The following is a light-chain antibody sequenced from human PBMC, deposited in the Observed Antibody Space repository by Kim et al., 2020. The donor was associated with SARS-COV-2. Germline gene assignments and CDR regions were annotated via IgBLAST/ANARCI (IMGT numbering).Light chain of an antibody. Sequence: QSALTQPASVSGSPGQSITISCTGTSSDVGGHNYLSWYQQHPGKAPKLMIYDVSNRPSGVSNRFSGYKSGNTASLTISGLQAEDEADYYCSSYTSSSTFVFGTGTKVTVL. CDR1: SSDVGGHNY. CDR2: DVS. J-gene: IGLJ1*01. V-gene: IGLV2-14*03. CDR3: SSYTSSSTFV.